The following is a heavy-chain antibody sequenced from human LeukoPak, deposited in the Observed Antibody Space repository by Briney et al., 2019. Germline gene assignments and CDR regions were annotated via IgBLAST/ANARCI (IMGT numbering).Heavy chain of an antibody. V-gene: IGHV4-59*01. CDR1: GGSISSYY. J-gene: IGHJ1*01. CDR2: IYFIGST. D-gene: IGHD6-13*01. CDR3: ARQGRLAAAGTLEYFQH. Sequence: PSETLSLSCTVSGGSISSYYWSWIRQPPGKGLEWIGCIYFIGSTNYNPSLKSRVTISVDTSKNQFSLKLSSVTAADTAVYYCARQGRLAAAGTLEYFQHWGQGTLVTVSS.